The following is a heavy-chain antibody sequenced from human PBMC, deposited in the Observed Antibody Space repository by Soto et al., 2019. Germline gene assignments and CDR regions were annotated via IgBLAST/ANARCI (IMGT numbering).Heavy chain of an antibody. CDR3: ARVTGYSSGWYYFDY. D-gene: IGHD6-19*01. CDR1: GFTFSSYG. V-gene: IGHV3-33*01. J-gene: IGHJ4*02. Sequence: QVQLVESGGGVVQPGRSLRLSCAASGFTFSSYGMLWVRQAPGKGLEWVAVIWYDGSNKYYADSVKGRFTISRDNSKNTLYLQMNSLRAEDTAVYYCARVTGYSSGWYYFDYWGQGTLVTVSS. CDR2: IWYDGSNK.